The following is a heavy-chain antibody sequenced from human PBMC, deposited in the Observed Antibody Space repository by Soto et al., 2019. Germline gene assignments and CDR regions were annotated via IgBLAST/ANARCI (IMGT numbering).Heavy chain of an antibody. V-gene: IGHV1-69*13. CDR2: IIPIFGTA. Sequence: GASVKVSCKASGGTFSSYAISSVRQAPGQGLEWMGGIIPIFGTANYAQKFQGRVTITADESTSTAYMELSSLRSEDTAVYYCARGRYYDILTGYYEEDRPYGMDVWGQGTTVTVSS. J-gene: IGHJ6*02. CDR3: ARGRYYDILTGYYEEDRPYGMDV. CDR1: GGTFSSYA. D-gene: IGHD3-9*01.